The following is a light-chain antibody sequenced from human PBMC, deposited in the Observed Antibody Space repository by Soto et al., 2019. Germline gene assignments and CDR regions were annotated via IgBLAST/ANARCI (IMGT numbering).Light chain of an antibody. J-gene: IGLJ3*02. V-gene: IGLV1-47*01. CDR1: SSNFVSNS. CDR3: AVWDDSLNGWV. Sequence: QSVLTQSPSASGTPGQRVTISCSASSSNFVSNSVSWYQHVPGTAPKLLISRNHQRPSGVPDRFSASKSGTSASLAISDLRSEDEADYYCAVWDDSLNGWVFGGGTQLTVL. CDR2: RNH.